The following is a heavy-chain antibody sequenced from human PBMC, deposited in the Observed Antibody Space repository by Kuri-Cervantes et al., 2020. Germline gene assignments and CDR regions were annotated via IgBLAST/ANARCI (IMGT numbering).Heavy chain of an antibody. CDR2: ISWDGGST. Sequence: GGSLRLSCAASGFTFSSYSMNWVRQAPGKGLEWVSLISWDGGSTYYADSVKGRFTISRDNSKNSLYLQMNSLRAEDTAVYYCARDGRGWYYYDSSGYYPTVLSSYCGQGTTVTVSS. CDR1: GFTFSSYS. CDR3: ARDGRGWYYYDSSGYYPTVLSSY. D-gene: IGHD3-22*01. J-gene: IGHJ6*02. V-gene: IGHV3-43D*04.